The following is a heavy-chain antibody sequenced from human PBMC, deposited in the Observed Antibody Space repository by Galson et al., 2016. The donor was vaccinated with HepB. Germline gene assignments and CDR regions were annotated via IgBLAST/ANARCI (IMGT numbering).Heavy chain of an antibody. CDR1: GFTFSDHY. CDR3: ARVGYCSSTTCRQPYDY. J-gene: IGHJ4*02. V-gene: IGHV3-72*01. Sequence: SLRLSCAASGFTFSDHYMDWVRQAPGKGLEWVGRTRNKANSYATEYAASVKGRFTISRDDSKNSLYLQMNSLKIEDTAVYYCARVGYCSSTTCRQPYDYWGQGTLVTVSS. D-gene: IGHD2-2*01. CDR2: TRNKANSYAT.